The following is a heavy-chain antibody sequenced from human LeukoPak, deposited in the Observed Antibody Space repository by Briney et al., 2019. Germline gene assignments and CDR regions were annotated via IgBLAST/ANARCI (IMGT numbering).Heavy chain of an antibody. CDR1: GYTFTGYY. CDR2: INPNSGGT. D-gene: IGHD3-16*01. V-gene: IGHV1-2*02. CDR3: AGDFMRGSSFAYRLLEY. Sequence: ASVKVSCKASGYTFTGYYMHWVRQAPGQGLEWMGWINPNSGGTNYAQKFQGRVTMTRDTSISTTYMDLSSLTSDDTAVYYCAGDFMRGSSFAYRLLEYWGQGTLVTVSS. J-gene: IGHJ4*02.